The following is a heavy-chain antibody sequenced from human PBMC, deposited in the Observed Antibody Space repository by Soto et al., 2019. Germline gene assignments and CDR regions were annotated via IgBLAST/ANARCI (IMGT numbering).Heavy chain of an antibody. CDR3: ATSPGIAVAGIQVSDPRFDY. D-gene: IGHD6-19*01. CDR2: IIPIFGTA. J-gene: IGHJ4*02. Sequence: SVKVSCKASGGTFGSYAISWVRQAPGRGLEWMGGIIPIFGTANYAQKFQGRVTITADESTSTAYMELSSLRSEDTAVYYCATSPGIAVAGIQVSDPRFDYWGQGTLVTVSS. V-gene: IGHV1-69*13. CDR1: GGTFGSYA.